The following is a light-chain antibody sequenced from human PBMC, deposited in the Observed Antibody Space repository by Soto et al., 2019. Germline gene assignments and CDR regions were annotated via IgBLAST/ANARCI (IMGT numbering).Light chain of an antibody. CDR1: QSVSSSY. CDR2: GAS. Sequence: EIVLTQSPGTLSLSPGERATLSCRASQSVSSSYLAWYQQKPGQAPRLLIYGASSRATGIPDRFSGSGSGTDFHLTISRLQPEDFAVYYCKQDGSSPWTFGQGTKVDSK. CDR3: KQDGSSPWT. V-gene: IGKV3-20*01. J-gene: IGKJ1*01.